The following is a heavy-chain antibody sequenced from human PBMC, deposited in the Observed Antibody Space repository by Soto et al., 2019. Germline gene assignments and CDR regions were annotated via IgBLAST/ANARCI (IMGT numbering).Heavy chain of an antibody. D-gene: IGHD6-19*01. Sequence: QLQLQESGPGLVKPSETLSLTCTVSGGSISSSSYYWGWIRQPPGKGLEWIGSIYYSGSTYYNPSLKSRVTISVDTSKNQFSLKLSSVTAADTAVDYCARASGYSRGGGVYMDVWGKGTTVTVSS. CDR2: IYYSGST. V-gene: IGHV4-39*01. CDR1: GGSISSSSYY. CDR3: ARASGYSRGGGVYMDV. J-gene: IGHJ6*03.